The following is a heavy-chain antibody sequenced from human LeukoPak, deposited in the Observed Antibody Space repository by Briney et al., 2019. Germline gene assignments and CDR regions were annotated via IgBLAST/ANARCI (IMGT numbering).Heavy chain of an antibody. CDR2: IIPIFGTA. CDR1: GGTFSSYA. J-gene: IGHJ6*02. CDR3: ARDYPSGDCGGDCYYYYGMDV. D-gene: IGHD2-21*02. V-gene: IGHV1-69*01. Sequence: GSSVKVSCKASGGTFSSYAISWVRQAPGQGPEWMGGIIPIFGTANYAQKFQGRVTITADESTSTAYMELSSLRSEDTAVYYCARDYPSGDCGGDCYYYYGMDVWGQGTTVTVSS.